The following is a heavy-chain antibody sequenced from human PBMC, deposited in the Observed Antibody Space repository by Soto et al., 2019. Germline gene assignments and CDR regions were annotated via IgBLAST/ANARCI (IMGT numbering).Heavy chain of an antibody. D-gene: IGHD3-16*01. CDR3: AKKTGGMWVIARFDY. V-gene: IGHV3-23*01. CDR2: ISGSGGST. Sequence: GGSLRLSCAASGFTFSSYAMSWVRQAPGKGLEWVSAISGSGGSTYYADSVKGRFTISRDNSKNTLYLQMNSLRAEDTAVYYCAKKTGGMWVIARFDYWGQGTLVTVSS. J-gene: IGHJ4*02. CDR1: GFTFSSYA.